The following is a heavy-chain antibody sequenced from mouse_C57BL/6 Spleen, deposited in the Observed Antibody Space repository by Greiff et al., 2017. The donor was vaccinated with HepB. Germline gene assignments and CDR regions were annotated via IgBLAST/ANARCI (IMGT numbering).Heavy chain of an antibody. CDR1: GYTFTSYW. V-gene: IGHV1-55*01. D-gene: IGHD1-1*01. CDR3: ANYGSSYGYFDV. CDR2: IYPGSGST. J-gene: IGHJ1*03. Sequence: QVQLQQPGAELVKPGASVKMSCKASGYTFTSYWITWVKQRPGQGLEWIGDIYPGSGSTNYNEKFKSKATLTVDTSSSTAYMQLRSLTSEDSAVYYCANYGSSYGYFDVWGTGTTVTVSS.